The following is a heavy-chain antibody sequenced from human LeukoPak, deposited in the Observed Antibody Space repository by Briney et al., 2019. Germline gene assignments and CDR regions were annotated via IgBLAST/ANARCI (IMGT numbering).Heavy chain of an antibody. J-gene: IGHJ4*02. CDR2: ISYDGNNK. Sequence: SGGSLRLSCAASGFTFSSYGMHWVRQAPGKGLEWVAVISYDGNNKYYADSVKGRFTISRDNSKNTLYVQMNSLRVDDTAVYYCAKESYYSGSYFDYCGEGTLVTVSS. CDR1: GFTFSSYG. D-gene: IGHD3-10*01. V-gene: IGHV3-30*18. CDR3: AKESYYSGSYFDY.